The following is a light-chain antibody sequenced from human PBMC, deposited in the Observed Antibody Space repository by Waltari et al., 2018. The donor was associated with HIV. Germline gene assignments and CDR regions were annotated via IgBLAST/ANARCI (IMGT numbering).Light chain of an antibody. V-gene: IGLV1-44*01. CDR2: SDD. Sequence: QSVLTQPASASGNPGQRVTISCSGSRSNIRTHPVSSYQQLPATAPKLLIFSDDQRPSGVPDRFSGSKSGTSASLAISGLQFEDEAVYFCAVWDDSLDGQPVFGGGTLLTV. CDR1: RSNIRTHP. CDR3: AVWDDSLDGQPV. J-gene: IGLJ7*01.